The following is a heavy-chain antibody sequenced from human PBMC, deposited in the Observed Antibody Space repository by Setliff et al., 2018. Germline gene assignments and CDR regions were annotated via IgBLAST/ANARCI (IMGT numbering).Heavy chain of an antibody. Sequence: ASVKVSCKASGDTFSSYGISWVRQAPGQGLEWMGGTIPMFGSTSYAQKFQGRVTIITDESTTTAYMELSGLGSEDTAVYYCVREGVDTRSSTDYRYYMDVWGKGTTVTVSS. V-gene: IGHV1-69*05. J-gene: IGHJ6*03. CDR2: TIPMFGST. CDR1: GDTFSSYG. CDR3: VREGVDTRSSTDYRYYMDV. D-gene: IGHD5-18*01.